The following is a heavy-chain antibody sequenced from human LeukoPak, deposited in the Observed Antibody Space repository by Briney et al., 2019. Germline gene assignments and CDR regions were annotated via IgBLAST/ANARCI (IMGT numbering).Heavy chain of an antibody. CDR3: ARLRYFDWLRPSYYYYGMDV. J-gene: IGHJ6*02. CDR1: GYTFTGYY. D-gene: IGHD3-9*01. V-gene: IGHV1-2*02. Sequence: ASVKVSCKASGYTFTGYYMHWVRQAPGQGLEWMGWINPNSGGTNYAQKFQGRDTMTRDTSISTAYMELSRLRSDDTAVYYCARLRYFDWLRPSYYYYGMDVWGQGTTVTVSS. CDR2: INPNSGGT.